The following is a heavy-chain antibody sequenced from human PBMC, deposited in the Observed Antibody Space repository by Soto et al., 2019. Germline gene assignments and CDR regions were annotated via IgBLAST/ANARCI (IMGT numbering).Heavy chain of an antibody. CDR3: GRDEGRISTSGSYYYYYGMDV. Sequence: GGSLRLSCAASGFTFSDYYMSWIRQAPGKGLEWVAYISSSGSTIYYADSVKGRFTISRDNAKNSLYLQMNSLRAEETAVYYCGRDEGRISTSGSYYYYYGMDVWGQGTTVTVSS. CDR2: ISSSGSTI. D-gene: IGHD2-2*01. J-gene: IGHJ6*02. CDR1: GFTFSDYY. V-gene: IGHV3-11*01.